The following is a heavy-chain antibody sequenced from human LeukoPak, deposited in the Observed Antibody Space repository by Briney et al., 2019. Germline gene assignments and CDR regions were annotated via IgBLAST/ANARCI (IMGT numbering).Heavy chain of an antibody. CDR2: IYPSDSDS. Sequence: GESLKISCQGSGYTFSNYWIGWVRQMPGKGLEWMGIIYPSDSDSRSSPSFRGQVTISADKSISTAYLQWSSLKASDTAMYYCARRFSAAAGFDIWGQGTMVTVSS. J-gene: IGHJ3*02. D-gene: IGHD6-13*01. V-gene: IGHV5-51*01. CDR3: ARRFSAAAGFDI. CDR1: GYTFSNYW.